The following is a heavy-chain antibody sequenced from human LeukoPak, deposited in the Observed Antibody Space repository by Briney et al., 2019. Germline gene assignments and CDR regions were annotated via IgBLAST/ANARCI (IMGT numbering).Heavy chain of an antibody. CDR1: GGSISSSSYY. Sequence: PSETLSLTCTVSGGSISSSSYYWAWIRQPPGKGLEWIGTIYYTGSTYYNPSLKSRVTISVDTSKNQFSLKLSSVTAADTAVYYCARGSRWLQWSDYWGQGTLVTVSS. CDR2: IYYTGST. CDR3: ARGSRWLQWSDY. D-gene: IGHD5-24*01. J-gene: IGHJ4*02. V-gene: IGHV4-39*01.